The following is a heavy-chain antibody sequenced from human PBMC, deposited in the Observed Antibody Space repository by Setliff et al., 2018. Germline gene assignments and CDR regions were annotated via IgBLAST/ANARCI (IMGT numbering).Heavy chain of an antibody. Sequence: SETLSLTCTVSGGSISSYYWSWIRQPAGKGLEWIGRIYTSGSTYYNPSLKSRVTISVDTSKNQFSLKLSSVTAADTAVYYCARLGSARYDSSGYYPDNGFDPWGQGTLVTVSS. J-gene: IGHJ5*02. CDR2: IYTSGST. CDR3: ARLGSARYDSSGYYPDNGFDP. D-gene: IGHD3-22*01. CDR1: GGSISSYY. V-gene: IGHV4-4*07.